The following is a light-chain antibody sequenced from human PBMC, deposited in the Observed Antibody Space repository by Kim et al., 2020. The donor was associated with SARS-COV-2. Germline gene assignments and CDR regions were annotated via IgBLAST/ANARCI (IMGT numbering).Light chain of an antibody. J-gene: IGLJ1*01. CDR1: KLGDKY. V-gene: IGLV3-1*01. CDR3: QAWDSSTAV. CDR2: QDS. Sequence: SYELTQPPSVSVSPGQTASITCSGDKLGDKYACWYQQKPGQSPVLVIYQDSKRPSGIPERFSGSNSGNTATLTISGTQAMDEADYYCQAWDSSTAVFGTGTMVTVL.